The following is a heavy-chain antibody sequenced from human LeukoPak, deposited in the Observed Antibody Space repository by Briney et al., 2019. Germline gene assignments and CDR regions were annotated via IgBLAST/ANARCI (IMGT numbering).Heavy chain of an antibody. CDR3: ARDPYYYYGMDV. CDR2: ISSSSSYI. V-gene: IGHV3-21*01. CDR1: GFTFSSYW. Sequence: GGSLRLSCAASGFTFSSYWMNWVRQAPGKGLEWVSSISSSSSYIYYADSVKGRFTISRDNAKNSLYLQMNSLRAEDTAVYYCARDPYYYYGMDVWGQGTTVTVSS. J-gene: IGHJ6*02.